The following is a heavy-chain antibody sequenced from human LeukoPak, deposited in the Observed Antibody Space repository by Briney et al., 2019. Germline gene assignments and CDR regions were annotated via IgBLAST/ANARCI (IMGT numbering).Heavy chain of an antibody. CDR1: GVSISNYY. V-gene: IGHV4-4*07. CDR3: ARHETSSPYDAFDI. CDR2: IYSTGGT. Sequence: SETLSLTCSVSGVSISNYYWSWIRQPAGKGLEWIGRIYSTGGTNYSPSLKSRVTISVDTSKNQFSLKLSSVTAADTAVYYCARHETSSPYDAFDIWGQGTMVTVSS. J-gene: IGHJ3*02.